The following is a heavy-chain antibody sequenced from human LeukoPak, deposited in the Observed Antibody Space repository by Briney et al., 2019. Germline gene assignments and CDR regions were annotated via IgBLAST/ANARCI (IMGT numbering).Heavy chain of an antibody. CDR3: ARDDNWGFDY. J-gene: IGHJ4*02. CDR2: IRGSGSGM. V-gene: IGHV3-21*05. CDR1: GFVFSDYS. Sequence: GGSLRLSCAASGFVFSDYSMNWVRQAPGKGLEWLANIRGSGSGMGSGNYYAGSVRGRFTISRDNAKSSLYLQMNSLRTDDTAFYYCARDDNWGFDYWGQGALVTVSS. D-gene: IGHD7-27*01.